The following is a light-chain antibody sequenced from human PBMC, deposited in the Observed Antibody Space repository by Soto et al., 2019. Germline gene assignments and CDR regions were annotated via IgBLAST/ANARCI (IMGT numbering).Light chain of an antibody. J-gene: IGKJ1*01. V-gene: IGKV1-5*03. Sequence: DIQMTQSPSTLSASVGDTVTITCRASQDLNDWLAWVQQKPGKAPNLLIYKVSNSQSGAPSRFSGSGSAPEFTLTITILPPEDFASYYCQHYNGYSWAFGQGTKVEIK. CDR3: QHYNGYSWA. CDR2: KVS. CDR1: QDLNDW.